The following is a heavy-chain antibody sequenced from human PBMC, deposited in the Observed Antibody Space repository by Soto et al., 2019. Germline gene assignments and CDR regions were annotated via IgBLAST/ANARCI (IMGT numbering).Heavy chain of an antibody. CDR2: IYYSRRT. Sequence: SETLSLTCAVSGGSIISTSYFSGWVRQPPGKGLEWIGCIYYSRRTYFNPSLKSRVTMSVDTYKNQFSLILRSLTAAETAVYYCVSPGLNGDPFDYWGQGILVTVSS. J-gene: IGHJ4*02. CDR3: VSPGLNGDPFDY. CDR1: GGSIISTSYF. V-gene: IGHV4-39*01. D-gene: IGHD1-1*01.